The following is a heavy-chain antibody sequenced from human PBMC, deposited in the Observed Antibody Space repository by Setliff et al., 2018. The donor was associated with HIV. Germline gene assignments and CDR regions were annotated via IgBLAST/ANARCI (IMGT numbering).Heavy chain of an antibody. CDR3: ARDELFYYGSGNFYYWYFDF. CDR2: IRYDGDNK. CDR1: GFTFSGYG. D-gene: IGHD3-10*01. Sequence: PGGSLRLSCAASGFTFSGYGMYWVRQAPGKGLEWVAFIRYDGDNKCYADSVKGRFTISRDNAKNSLYLQMNSLRAEDTAVYFCARDELFYYGSGNFYYWYFDFWGRGSLVTVSS. V-gene: IGHV3-30*02. J-gene: IGHJ2*01.